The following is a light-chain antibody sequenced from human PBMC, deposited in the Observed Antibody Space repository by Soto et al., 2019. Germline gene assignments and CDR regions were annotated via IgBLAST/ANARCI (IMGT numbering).Light chain of an antibody. J-gene: IGKJ1*01. CDR3: QQYDVHPKT. V-gene: IGKV1-5*01. CDR1: ENIKNW. CDR2: DAS. Sequence: DVQMTPSPSTLAASVGDRVTITCRACENIKNWLAWYQQTPGKASKVLISDASRLETGVPSRFSGSGYGTDLTLTINSLQTDDFGTYHCQQYDVHPKTFGQGTKVEVK.